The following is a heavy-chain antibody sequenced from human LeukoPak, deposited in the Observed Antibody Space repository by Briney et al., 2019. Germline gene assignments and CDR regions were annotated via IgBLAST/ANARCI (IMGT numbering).Heavy chain of an antibody. CDR1: GGSISSSYYY. CDR3: ARKNYVRGDY. J-gene: IGHJ4*02. Sequence: SETLSLTCTVSGGSISSSYYYWGWIRQPPGKGLEWIGSIYSSGSTYYNPSLKSRVTISVDTSKNQFSLKLTSVTAADTAVYYCARKNYVRGDYWGQGTLVTVSS. CDR2: IYSSGST. V-gene: IGHV4-39*01. D-gene: IGHD1-7*01.